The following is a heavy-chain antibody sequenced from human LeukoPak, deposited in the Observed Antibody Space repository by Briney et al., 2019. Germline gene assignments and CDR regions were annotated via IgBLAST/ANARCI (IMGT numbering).Heavy chain of an antibody. V-gene: IGHV4-59*01. J-gene: IGHJ3*02. CDR1: GVSISSYY. CDR3: ARDGGYPLGAFDI. CDR2: IYYSGDA. D-gene: IGHD6-13*01. Sequence: KPSETLSLTCTVSGVSISSYYWSWIRQPPGKGLEWIGHIYYSGDANYTPSLKSRVTISLDTSRSQFSLKLSSVTAADTAVYYCARDGGYPLGAFDIWGLGALVTVSS.